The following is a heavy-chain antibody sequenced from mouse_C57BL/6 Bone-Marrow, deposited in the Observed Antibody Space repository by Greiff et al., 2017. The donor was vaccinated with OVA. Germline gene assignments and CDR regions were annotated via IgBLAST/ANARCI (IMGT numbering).Heavy chain of an antibody. V-gene: IGHV1-15*01. J-gene: IGHJ3*01. Sequence: LQESGAELVRPGASVTLSCKASGYTFTDYEMHWVKQTPVHGLEWIGAIDPETGGTAYNQKFKGKAILTADKSSSTAYMELRSLTSEDSAVYYCTREGSWFAYWGQGTLVTVSA. CDR3: TREGSWFAY. CDR2: IDPETGGT. CDR1: GYTFTDYE.